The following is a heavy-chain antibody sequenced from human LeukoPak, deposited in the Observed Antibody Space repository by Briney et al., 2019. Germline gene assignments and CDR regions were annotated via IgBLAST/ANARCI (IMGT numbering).Heavy chain of an antibody. Sequence: PGGSLRLSCAASGFTFSTYAMYWVRQAPGKGLEWVAFIRYDGSNKYYADSVKVRFTISRDNSKNTLYLQMNSLRAEDTAVYYCAKGQNWYFDLWGRGTLVTVSS. V-gene: IGHV3-30*02. CDR2: IRYDGSNK. CDR3: AKGQNWYFDL. CDR1: GFTFSTYA. J-gene: IGHJ2*01.